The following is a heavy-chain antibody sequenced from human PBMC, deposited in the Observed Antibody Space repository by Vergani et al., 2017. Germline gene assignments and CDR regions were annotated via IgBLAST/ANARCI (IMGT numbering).Heavy chain of an antibody. CDR1: GGSISSYY. CDR2: IYYSGST. D-gene: IGHD3-9*01. CDR3: ARDRNLRYFDWLSTSYYYYYGMDV. Sequence: QVQLQESGPGLVKPSETLSLTCTVSGGSISSYYWSWIRQPPGKGLEWIGYIYYSGSTNYNPSPKSRVTISVDKSKNQFSLKLSSVTASDTAVYYCARDRNLRYFDWLSTSYYYYYGMDVWGQGTTVTVSS. J-gene: IGHJ6*02. V-gene: IGHV4-59*01.